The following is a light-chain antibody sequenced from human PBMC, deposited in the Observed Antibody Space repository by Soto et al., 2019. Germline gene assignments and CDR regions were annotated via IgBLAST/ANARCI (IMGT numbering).Light chain of an antibody. Sequence: QSVLTQPASVSGSPGQSITISCTGTSSDVGGYNYVSWYQQHPGKVPKLIIYDVSNRPSGVSNRFSGSKSGPTASLTISGLQAEDEADYYCLSYTGSITLYVFGAGTKLTVL. CDR1: SSDVGGYNY. CDR3: LSYTGSITLYV. CDR2: DVS. V-gene: IGLV2-14*03. J-gene: IGLJ1*01.